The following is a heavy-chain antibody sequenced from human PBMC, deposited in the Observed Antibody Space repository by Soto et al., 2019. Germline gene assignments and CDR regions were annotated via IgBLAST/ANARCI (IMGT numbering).Heavy chain of an antibody. J-gene: IGHJ6*02. D-gene: IGHD4-4*01. CDR1: GGSISSSSYY. CDR2: IYYSGST. V-gene: IGHV4-39*01. CDR3: ASHYPTVTSGYYYYYGMDV. Sequence: QLQLQESGPGLVKPSETLSLTCTVSGGSISSSSYYWGWIRQPPGKGLEWIGSIYYSGSTYYNPSLKSRVTISVDTSKNQFSLKLSSVTAADTAVYYCASHYPTVTSGYYYYYGMDVWGQGTTVTVSS.